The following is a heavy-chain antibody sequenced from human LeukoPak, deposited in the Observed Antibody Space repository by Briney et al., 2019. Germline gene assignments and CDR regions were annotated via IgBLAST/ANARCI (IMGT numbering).Heavy chain of an antibody. CDR3: ARGSPLGQNWFDP. CDR1: GYTFTGYY. CDR2: INPNSGGT. D-gene: IGHD3-10*01. Sequence: ASVKVSCKASGYTFTGYYMHWVRQAPGQGLEWMGWINPNSGGTNYAQKFQDRVTVTRDTSISTAYMELSRLRSDDTAVYYCARGSPLGQNWFDPWGQGTLVTVSS. V-gene: IGHV1-2*02. J-gene: IGHJ5*02.